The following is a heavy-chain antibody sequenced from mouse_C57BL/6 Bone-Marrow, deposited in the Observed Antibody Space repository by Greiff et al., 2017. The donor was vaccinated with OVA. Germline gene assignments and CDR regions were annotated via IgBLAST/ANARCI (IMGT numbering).Heavy chain of an antibody. J-gene: IGHJ4*01. D-gene: IGHD1-3*01. CDR2: ISSGGNYT. Sequence: EVMLVESGEGLVKPGGSLKLSCAASGFTFSSYAMSWVRQTPEKRLEWVAYISSGGNYTYYADTVKGRFTISRDNARNTLYLQLSSLKSEDTAMYYCTRQLDAMDYWGQGTSVTVSS. CDR1: GFTFSSYA. CDR3: TRQLDAMDY. V-gene: IGHV5-9-1*02.